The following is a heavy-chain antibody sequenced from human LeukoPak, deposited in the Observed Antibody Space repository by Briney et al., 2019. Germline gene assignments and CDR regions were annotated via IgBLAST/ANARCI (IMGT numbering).Heavy chain of an antibody. CDR2: ISWNSVRT. V-gene: IGHV3-9*01. J-gene: IGHJ4*02. CDR1: GFTFDDYA. D-gene: IGHD3/OR15-3a*01. Sequence: GGSLRLSCAASGFTFDDYAIHWDRQAPGKGLEWVSGISWNSVRTVYADSVKGRFTISRDNAMNSLYLQMNSLRTDDTAFYYCAKDMRRGFGPRDYWGQGTLVTVSS. CDR3: AKDMRRGFGPRDY.